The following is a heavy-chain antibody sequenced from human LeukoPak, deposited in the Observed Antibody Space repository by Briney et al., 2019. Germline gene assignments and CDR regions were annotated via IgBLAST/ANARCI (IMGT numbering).Heavy chain of an antibody. CDR3: ARSGSTGYSLDY. D-gene: IGHD3-22*01. J-gene: IGHJ4*02. Sequence: ASVKASCTASGYSFTGYFIHWVRQAPGQGLEWMGCIDTNSGDTKYAQKFQGRVSMPRDTSTRTAYMELSRLRSDDTAVYFCARSGSTGYSLDYWVQGTLVTVSS. CDR1: GYSFTGYF. V-gene: IGHV1-2*02. CDR2: IDTNSGDT.